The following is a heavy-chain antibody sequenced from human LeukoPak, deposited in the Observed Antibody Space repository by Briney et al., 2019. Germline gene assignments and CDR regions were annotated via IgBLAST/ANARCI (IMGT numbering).Heavy chain of an antibody. J-gene: IGHJ4*02. CDR1: GFTFSSYW. CDR3: TRDSSYGYDF. CDR2: INPDGSST. D-gene: IGHD5-18*01. V-gene: IGHV3-74*01. Sequence: RGSLRLSCATSGFTFSSYWMHWVRQAPGKGLVWVSRINPDGSSTSYADSVKGRFTISRDNAKNTLYLQMNSLRAEDTAVYYCTRDSSYGYDFWGQGTLVTVSS.